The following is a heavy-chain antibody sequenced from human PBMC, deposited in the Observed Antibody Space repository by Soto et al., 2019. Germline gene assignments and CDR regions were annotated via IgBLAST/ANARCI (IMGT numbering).Heavy chain of an antibody. CDR2: IKQDGSEK. V-gene: IGHV3-7*04. CDR3: ARVSIVFIY. D-gene: IGHD2-15*01. Sequence: GGSLRLSCVASGFTFITYWMSWVRQAPGKGLEWVANIKQDGSEKYYVDSVKGRFTISRDNAKNSLYLQMNSLRTEDTAVYYCARVSIVFIYWCQGTLVTGSS. CDR1: GFTFITYW. J-gene: IGHJ4*02.